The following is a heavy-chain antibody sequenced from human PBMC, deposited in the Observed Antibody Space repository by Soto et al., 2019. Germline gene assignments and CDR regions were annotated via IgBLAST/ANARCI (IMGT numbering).Heavy chain of an antibody. CDR2: LYDVDGS. CDR3: ATWHEREHAYDV. V-gene: IGHV3-53*01. D-gene: IGHD1-1*01. Sequence: VQLVESGGGLIQPGESLRLSCAAFGLTISGKKYVAWVRQAPGKGLEWVSALYDVDGSFYADSLKGRFTTSSDSSKTTVYLQMHDLRPDDTAVYYCATWHEREHAYDVWGQGTTVTVSS. CDR1: GLTISGKKY. J-gene: IGHJ3*01.